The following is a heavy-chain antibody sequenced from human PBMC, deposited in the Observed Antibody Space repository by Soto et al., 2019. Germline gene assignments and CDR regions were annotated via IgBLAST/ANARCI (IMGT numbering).Heavy chain of an antibody. Sequence: QVQLVQSGAEVRKPGASVKVSCKASGYTFTSYGIIWVRQAPGQGREWMGWISAYNGNTNYAQKLQGRVTMTTDTSPSTAYMELRSLRPADTAVYYCARDRGSYALDYWGQRTMVTVSS. V-gene: IGHV1-18*01. CDR1: GYTFTSYG. D-gene: IGHD1-26*01. CDR2: ISAYNGNT. CDR3: ARDRGSYALDY. J-gene: IGHJ4*02.